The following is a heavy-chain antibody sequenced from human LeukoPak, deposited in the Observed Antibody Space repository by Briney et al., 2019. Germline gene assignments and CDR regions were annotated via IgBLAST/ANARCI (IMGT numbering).Heavy chain of an antibody. V-gene: IGHV3-30*02. D-gene: IGHD6-19*01. CDR2: IRYDGSNK. J-gene: IGHJ4*02. CDR1: GFTFSSYA. CDR3: AKGLFEYSSGWYYFDY. Sequence: GGSLRLSCAASGFTFSSYAMHWVRQAPGKGLEWVAFIRYDGSNKYYADSVKGRFTISRDNSKNTLYLQMNSLRAEDTAVYYCAKGLFEYSSGWYYFDYWGQGTLVTVSS.